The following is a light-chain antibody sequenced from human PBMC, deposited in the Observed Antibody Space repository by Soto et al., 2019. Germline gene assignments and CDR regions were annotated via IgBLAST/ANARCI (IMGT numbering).Light chain of an antibody. CDR1: QDISNY. Sequence: DIQMTQSPSSLSASVGDRVTITCQASQDISNYLNWYQKKPGKAPKLLIYDASNLETGVPSRFSGSGSGTDFTFTISSLQPEDIATYYCQQYVNLPKTFGQGTKVEIK. V-gene: IGKV1-33*01. J-gene: IGKJ1*01. CDR2: DAS. CDR3: QQYVNLPKT.